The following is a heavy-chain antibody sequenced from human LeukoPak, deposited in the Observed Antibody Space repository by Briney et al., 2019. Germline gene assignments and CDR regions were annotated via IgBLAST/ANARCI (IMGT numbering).Heavy chain of an antibody. CDR1: GFTFDDYA. CDR2: ISWNSGSI. V-gene: IGHV3-9*01. J-gene: IGHJ4*02. CDR3: AKDLNYYDSSGGCDY. Sequence: GGSLRLSCAASGFTFDDYAMHWVRQAPGKGLEWVSGISWNSGSIGYADSVKGRFTISRDNAKNSLYLQMNSLRAEDTALYYCAKDLNYYDSSGGCDYWGQGTLVTVSS. D-gene: IGHD3-22*01.